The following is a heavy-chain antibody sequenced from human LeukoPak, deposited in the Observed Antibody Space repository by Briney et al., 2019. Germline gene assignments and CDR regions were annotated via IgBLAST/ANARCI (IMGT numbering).Heavy chain of an antibody. CDR1: GGSISSYY. Sequence: SETLSLTCTVSGGSISSYYWSWIRQPPGKGLEWIGYIYYSGSTNYTPSLKSRVTISVDTSKNQFSLKLSSVTAADTAVYYCARLQSPGPTRYFDWLPRGWYWYFDLWGRGTLVTVSS. V-gene: IGHV4-59*01. CDR2: IYYSGST. CDR3: ARLQSPGPTRYFDWLPRGWYWYFDL. J-gene: IGHJ2*01. D-gene: IGHD3-9*01.